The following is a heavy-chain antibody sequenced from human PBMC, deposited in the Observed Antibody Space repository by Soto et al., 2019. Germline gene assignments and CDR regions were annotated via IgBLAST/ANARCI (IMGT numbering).Heavy chain of an antibody. J-gene: IGHJ5*02. V-gene: IGHV3-30-3*01. CDR2: ISYDGSDK. Sequence: GGSLRLSCAASGFTFSSYAMHWVRQAPGKGLEWVALISYDGSDKDYADSVKGRFTISRDNSKNTLYLQMNSLRAEDTAVYYCARVMPPFDPWGQGTLVTVSS. D-gene: IGHD2-2*01. CDR3: ARVMPPFDP. CDR1: GFTFSSYA.